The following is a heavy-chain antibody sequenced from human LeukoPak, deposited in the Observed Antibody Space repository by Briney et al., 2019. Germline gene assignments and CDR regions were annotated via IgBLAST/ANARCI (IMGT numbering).Heavy chain of an antibody. CDR2: LIGSSGST. J-gene: IGHJ4*02. CDR3: AKGAYDYIEIGYFDS. V-gene: IGHV3-23*01. Sequence: GGSLRLSRAASGFTSTNYAMNWVRRAPGKGLEWVSVLIGSSGSTDYADSVKGRFTISRDTSKNTLFLQMNSLRAEDTAIYYCAKGAYDYIEIGYFDSWGQGTLVTVSS. D-gene: IGHD5-12*01. CDR1: GFTSTNYA.